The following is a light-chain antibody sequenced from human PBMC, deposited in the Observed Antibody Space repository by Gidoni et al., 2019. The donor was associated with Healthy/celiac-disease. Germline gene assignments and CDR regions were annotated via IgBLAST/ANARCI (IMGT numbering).Light chain of an antibody. CDR2: DAS. V-gene: IGKV1-33*01. J-gene: IGKJ3*01. CDR3: QQYDNLPLT. Sequence: DIQMTQSPSSLSASVGDRVTISCQASHDIGNYLNWYQQKPGKAPKLLIYDASTLETGVPSRCSGSGCGKEFTLISSSLQPEDIATYYCQQYDNLPLTFGPGTKVDIK. CDR1: HDIGNY.